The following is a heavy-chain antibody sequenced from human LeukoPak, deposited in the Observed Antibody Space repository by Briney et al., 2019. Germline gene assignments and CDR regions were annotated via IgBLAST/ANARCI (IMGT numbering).Heavy chain of an antibody. CDR3: ARHCSSTTCYYSTGFYYGIDV. CDR2: ISETSTYK. J-gene: IGHJ6*02. CDR1: GFTFSSYA. V-gene: IGHV3-21*01. D-gene: IGHD2-2*01. Sequence: GGSLRLSCAASGFTFSSYAMSWVRQAPGKGLEWVSSISETSTYKYYADSVDGRFTISRDNAKKSLFLQMNSLRAEDTAVYYCARHCSSTTCYYSTGFYYGIDVWGQGTTVTVSS.